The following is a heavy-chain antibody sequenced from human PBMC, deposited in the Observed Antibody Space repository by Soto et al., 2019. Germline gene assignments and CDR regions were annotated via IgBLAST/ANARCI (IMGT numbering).Heavy chain of an antibody. CDR1: GGSISSYY. CDR3: SSLSMGRGFPFNPQHFDY. V-gene: IGHV4-59*01. J-gene: IGHJ4*02. CDR2: IYYSGST. Sequence: PSETLSLTCTVSGGSISSYYWSWIRQPPGKGLEWIGYIYYSGSTNYNPSLKSRVTISVDTSKNQFSLKLSSVTAADTAVYYCSSLSMGRGFPFNPQHFDYWGQGTLVTISS. D-gene: IGHD3-10*01.